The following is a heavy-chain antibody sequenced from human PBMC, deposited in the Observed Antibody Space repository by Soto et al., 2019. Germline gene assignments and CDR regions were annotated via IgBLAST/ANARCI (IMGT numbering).Heavy chain of an antibody. CDR3: VREPWGFSGSWYDY. CDR2: INHDCSKT. V-gene: IGHV3-74*03. Sequence: GGSLRLSCAASKFSFNNYWMHWVRQVPGKGPVWVSRINHDCSKTEYADSVRGRFTISRDNTKNTLYLQMNSLRVDDTAMYYCVREPWGFSGSWYDYWGQGTLVTVSS. D-gene: IGHD5-12*01. J-gene: IGHJ4*02. CDR1: KFSFNNYW.